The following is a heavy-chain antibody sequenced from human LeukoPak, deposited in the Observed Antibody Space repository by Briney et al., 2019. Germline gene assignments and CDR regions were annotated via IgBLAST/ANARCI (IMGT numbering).Heavy chain of an antibody. V-gene: IGHV1-2*04. D-gene: IGHD3-16*02. CDR1: GYTFTGYY. CDR3: ARGLVIHTDPYYFDY. Sequence: ASVKVSCKASGYTFTGYYMHWVRQAPGQGLEWMGWINPNSGGTNYAQKFQGWVTMTRDTSTSTAYMELSRLRSDDTAVYYCARGLVIHTDPYYFDYWGQGTLVTVSS. J-gene: IGHJ4*02. CDR2: INPNSGGT.